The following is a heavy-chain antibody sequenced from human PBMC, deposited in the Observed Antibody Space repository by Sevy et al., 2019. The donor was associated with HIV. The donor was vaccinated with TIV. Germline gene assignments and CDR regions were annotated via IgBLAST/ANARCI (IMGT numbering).Heavy chain of an antibody. V-gene: IGHV3-7*01. CDR2: INEDGSHK. CDR3: ARAPASGLRYFDSLYIDY. CDR1: GFTFTRYW. Sequence: GGSLRLSCEPSGFTFTRYWMCWVRQAPGKGLEWVACINEDGSHKYNGESVKGRFTISRDNTKNSLYLQMSSLRAEDTAVYYCARAPASGLRYFDSLYIDYWGLGTLVTVSS. J-gene: IGHJ4*02. D-gene: IGHD3-9*01.